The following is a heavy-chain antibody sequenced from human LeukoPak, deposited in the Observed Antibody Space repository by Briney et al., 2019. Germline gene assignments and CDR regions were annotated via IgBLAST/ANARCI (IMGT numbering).Heavy chain of an antibody. D-gene: IGHD3-22*01. CDR3: ARRYYHDSSGFYYYFDY. J-gene: IGHJ4*02. CDR1: GGSISSSDYY. CDR2: MYDSGGT. Sequence: SETLSLTCTVSGGSISSSDYYWGWIRQPPGKGLEWIGSMYDSGGTSYNPSLTSRVTISADTSKNQFSLKLTSVAAADTAVYYCARRYYHDSSGFYYYFDYWGRGILVTVS. V-gene: IGHV4-39*01.